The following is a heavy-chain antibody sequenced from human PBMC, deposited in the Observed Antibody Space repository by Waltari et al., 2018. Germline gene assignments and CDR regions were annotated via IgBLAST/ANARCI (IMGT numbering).Heavy chain of an antibody. CDR1: GDSITSNSFY. CDR3: AREVTKVELGRRLPHFFDS. D-gene: IGHD7-27*01. CDR2: FYSSEYI. Sequence: QVQLQESGPGLVKPSQTLSLTCTVSGDSITSNSFYWNWVRQPAGKGLGWIGRFYSSEYINYNPSLKSLVTISRDTSKKQFFLKLTSVTAADTAFYYCAREVTKVELGRRLPHFFDSWGQGTLVTVSS. J-gene: IGHJ4*02. V-gene: IGHV4-61*02.